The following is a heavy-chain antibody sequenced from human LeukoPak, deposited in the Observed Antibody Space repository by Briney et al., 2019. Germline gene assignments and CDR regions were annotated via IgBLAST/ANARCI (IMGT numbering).Heavy chain of an antibody. D-gene: IGHD1-26*01. CDR1: GGSISSYY. CDR2: IYYSGST. CDR3: ASQGHHGKIVGTTLSYFYMDV. V-gene: IGHV4-59*12. J-gene: IGHJ6*03. Sequence: PSETLSLTCTVSGGSISSYYWSWIRQPPGKGLEWIWYIYYSGSTNYNPSLKSRVTISVDTSKNQFSLKLSSVTAADTAFYYCASQGHHGKIVGTTLSYFYMDVWGKGTTVTVSS.